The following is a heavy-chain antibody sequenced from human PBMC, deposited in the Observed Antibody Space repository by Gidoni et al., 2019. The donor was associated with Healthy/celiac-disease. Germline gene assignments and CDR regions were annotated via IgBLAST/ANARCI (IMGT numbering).Heavy chain of an antibody. CDR2: ISYDGSNK. CDR3: AKDHYYCSGGSCYPYYYYYGMDV. CDR1: GFTFSSYG. D-gene: IGHD2-15*01. J-gene: IGHJ6*02. Sequence: QVQLVESVGGVVQPGRSLRLSCAASGFTFSSYGMHWVRQAPGKGLEWVAVISYDGSNKYYADSVKGRFTISRDNSKNTLYLQMNSLRAEDTAVYYCAKDHYYCSGGSCYPYYYYYGMDVWGQGTTVTVSS. V-gene: IGHV3-30*18.